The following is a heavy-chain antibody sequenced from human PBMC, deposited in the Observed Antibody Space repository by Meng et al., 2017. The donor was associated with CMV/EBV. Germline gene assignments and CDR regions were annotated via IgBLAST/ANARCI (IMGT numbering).Heavy chain of an antibody. CDR3: ARDDSSGYYDY. D-gene: IGHD3-22*01. CDR1: GGSISSYY. Sequence: RDLSCTVSGGSISSYYWSWIRQPPGKGLEWIGYIYYSGSTNYNPSLKSRVTISVDTSKNQFSLKLSSVTAADTAVYYCARDDSSGYYDYWGQGTLVTVSS. J-gene: IGHJ4*02. CDR2: IYYSGST. V-gene: IGHV4-59*01.